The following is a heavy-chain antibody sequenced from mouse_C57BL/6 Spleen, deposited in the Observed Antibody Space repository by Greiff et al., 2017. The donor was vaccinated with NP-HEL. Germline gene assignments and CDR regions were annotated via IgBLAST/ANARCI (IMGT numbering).Heavy chain of an antibody. CDR2: ISSGSSTI. CDR1: GFTFSDYG. CDR3: ARSGYYGSYYAMDY. Sequence: EVKLMESGGGLVKPGGSLKLSCAASGFTFSDYGMHWVRQAPEKGLEWVAYISSGSSTIYYADTVKGRFTISRDNAKNTLFLQMTSLRSEDTAMYYCARSGYYGSYYAMDYWGQGTSVTVSS. J-gene: IGHJ4*01. D-gene: IGHD2-3*01. V-gene: IGHV5-17*01.